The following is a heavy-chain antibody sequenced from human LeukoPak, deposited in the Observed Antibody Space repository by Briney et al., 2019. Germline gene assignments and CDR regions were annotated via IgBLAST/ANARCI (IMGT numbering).Heavy chain of an antibody. V-gene: IGHV4-39*07. CDR2: IYYTGST. D-gene: IGHD1-26*01. Sequence: SETLSLTCTVSGGSISSSNYYWGWIRQPPGEGLEWIGSIYYTGSTYYNPSLKSRITISVDTSKNQFSLKLSSLTAADTAVYYCASRGGGSVGATPYYFDYWGQGTLVTVSS. J-gene: IGHJ4*02. CDR3: ASRGGGSVGATPYYFDY. CDR1: GGSISSSNYY.